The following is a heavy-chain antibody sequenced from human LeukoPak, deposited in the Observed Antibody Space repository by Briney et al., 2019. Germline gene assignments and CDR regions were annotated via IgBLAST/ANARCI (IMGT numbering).Heavy chain of an antibody. CDR1: GFTVSSNC. J-gene: IGHJ3*02. D-gene: IGHD2-21*02. Sequence: GGFLRLSCAASGFTVSSNCMSWVRQAPGKGLEWVSVIYSGGSTYYADSVKGRFTISRDNSKNTLYLQMNSLRAEDTAVYYCAKIVVVTVDDAFDIWGQGTMVTVSS. CDR3: AKIVVVTVDDAFDI. CDR2: IYSGGST. V-gene: IGHV3-53*01.